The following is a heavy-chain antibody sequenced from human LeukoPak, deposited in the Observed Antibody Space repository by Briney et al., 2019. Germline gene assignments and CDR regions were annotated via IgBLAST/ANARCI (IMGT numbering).Heavy chain of an antibody. CDR3: ARDQRQWLGADAFDI. J-gene: IGHJ3*02. CDR1: GFTYSDYY. V-gene: IGHV3-11*01. CDR2: ISSSGSTI. Sequence: GGSLRLSCAAPGFTYSDYYMSWIRQAPGKGLEWVSYISSSGSTIYYADSVKGRFTISRDNAKNSLYLQMNSLRAEDTAVYYCARDQRQWLGADAFDIWGQGTMVTVSS. D-gene: IGHD6-19*01.